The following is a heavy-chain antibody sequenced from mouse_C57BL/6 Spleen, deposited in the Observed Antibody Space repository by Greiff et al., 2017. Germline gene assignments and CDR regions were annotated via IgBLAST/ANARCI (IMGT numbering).Heavy chain of an antibody. CDR3: ARYYYGSKYFDY. Sequence: QVQLQQPGAELVKPGASVKLSCKASGYTFTSYWMQWVKQRPGQGLEWIGEIDPSDSYTNYNQKFKGKATLTVDTSSSTAYMQLSSLTSEDSAVFYCARYYYGSKYFDYWGQGTTLTVSS. J-gene: IGHJ2*01. V-gene: IGHV1-50*01. CDR2: IDPSDSYT. D-gene: IGHD1-1*01. CDR1: GYTFTSYW.